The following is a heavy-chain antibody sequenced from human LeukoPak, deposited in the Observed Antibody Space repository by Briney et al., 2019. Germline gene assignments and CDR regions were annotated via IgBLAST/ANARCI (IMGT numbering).Heavy chain of an antibody. V-gene: IGHV4-34*01. D-gene: IGHD6-19*01. CDR3: ARGGKGFSSGWARRFDY. CDR1: GGSFSGYY. CDR2: INHSGST. J-gene: IGHJ4*02. Sequence: SETLSLTCAVYGGSFSGYYWSWIRQPPGKGLEWIGEINHSGSTNYNPSLKSRVTISVDTSKNQFSLKLSSVTAADTAVYYCARGGKGFSSGWARRFDYWGQGTLVTASS.